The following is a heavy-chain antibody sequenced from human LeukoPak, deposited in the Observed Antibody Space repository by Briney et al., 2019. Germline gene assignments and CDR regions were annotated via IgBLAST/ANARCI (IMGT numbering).Heavy chain of an antibody. CDR3: AREVIRGLMDV. CDR1: GYTFTNYA. D-gene: IGHD3-10*01. V-gene: IGHV1-3*01. Sequence: PWASVKVSCKASGYTFTNYAVHWVRQAPGQRLEWMGWINAGNGNTEYSQNFQDRVTITRDTSATTAYMELSSLRSEDTAVYYCAREVIRGLMDVWGQGTTVTVSS. J-gene: IGHJ6*02. CDR2: INAGNGNT.